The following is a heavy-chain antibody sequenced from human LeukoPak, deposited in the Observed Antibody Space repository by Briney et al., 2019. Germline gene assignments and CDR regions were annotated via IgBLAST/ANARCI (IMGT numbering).Heavy chain of an antibody. V-gene: IGHV4-59*12. J-gene: IGHJ3*02. CDR1: GGSISSYY. CDR2: IYYSGST. Sequence: SETLSLTCTVSGGSISSYYWSWIRQPPGKGLEWIGYIYYSGSTNYNPSLKSRVILSLDTSNNHFSLKLISVTAADTAVYYCARGYSGSYYIPHAFDIWGQGTMVTVSS. CDR3: ARGYSGSYYIPHAFDI. D-gene: IGHD1-26*01.